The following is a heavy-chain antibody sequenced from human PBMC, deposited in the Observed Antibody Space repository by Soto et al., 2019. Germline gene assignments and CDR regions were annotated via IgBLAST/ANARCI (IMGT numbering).Heavy chain of an antibody. CDR2: ISAYNGNT. V-gene: IGHV1-18*01. J-gene: IGHJ4*02. CDR3: ARGEGYDFWSGYYSEYYFDY. CDR1: GYTFTSYG. Sequence: QVQLVQSGAEVKKPGASVKVSCKASGYTFTSYGISWVRQAPGQGLEWMGWISAYNGNTTNAQKLQGRVTMTTDTSTSTAYRERRSLRSDDTAVYYCARGEGYDFWSGYYSEYYFDYWGQGTLVTVSS. D-gene: IGHD3-3*01.